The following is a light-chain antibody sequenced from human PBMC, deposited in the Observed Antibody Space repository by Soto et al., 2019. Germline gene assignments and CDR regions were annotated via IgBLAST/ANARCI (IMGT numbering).Light chain of an antibody. V-gene: IGKV1-27*01. Sequence: DVEMTQAPSSLSASVGDRVTITCRASQGISNYLAWYQQKPGKVPKLLIYAASILQSGVPSRFSGSGSGTDFTLSISSLQPEDVATYYCHKYNSAPHTFGGGTKVEIK. CDR2: AAS. CDR1: QGISNY. J-gene: IGKJ4*01. CDR3: HKYNSAPHT.